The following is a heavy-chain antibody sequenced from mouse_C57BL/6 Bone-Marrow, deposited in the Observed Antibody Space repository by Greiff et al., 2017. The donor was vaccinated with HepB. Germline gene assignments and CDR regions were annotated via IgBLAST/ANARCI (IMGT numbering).Heavy chain of an antibody. CDR3: ARDVYGFDGWFAY. V-gene: IGHV7-1*01. CDR1: GFTFSDFY. D-gene: IGHD2-2*01. J-gene: IGHJ3*01. Sequence: EVQLVESGGGLVQSGRSLRLSCATSGFTFSDFYMEWVRQAPGKGLEWIAASRNKANDYTTEYSASVKGRFIVSRDTSQSILYLQMNALRAEDTAIYYCARDVYGFDGWFAYWGQGTLVTVSA. CDR2: SRNKANDYTT.